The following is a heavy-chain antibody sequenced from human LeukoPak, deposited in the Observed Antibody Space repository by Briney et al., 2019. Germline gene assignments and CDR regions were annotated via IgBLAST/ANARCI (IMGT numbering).Heavy chain of an antibody. Sequence: GGSLRLSCAASGFTFSNYAMSWVRQAPGKGLEWVSGISGSGGSTYYADSVKGRFTISRDNSKNTLYLQMNSLRAEDTALHYCAKGFNWFDPWGQGTLVTASS. CDR1: GFTFSNYA. V-gene: IGHV3-23*01. CDR3: AKGFNWFDP. J-gene: IGHJ5*02. CDR2: ISGSGGST.